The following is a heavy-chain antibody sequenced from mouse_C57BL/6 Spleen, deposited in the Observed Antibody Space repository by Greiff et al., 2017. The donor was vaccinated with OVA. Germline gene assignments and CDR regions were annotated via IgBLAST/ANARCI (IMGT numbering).Heavy chain of an antibody. D-gene: IGHD4-1*01. Sequence: EVKLMESGPGLVKPSQSLSLTCSVTGYSITSGYYWNWIRQFPGNKLEWMGYISYDGSNNYNPSLKNRISITRDTSKNQFFLKLNSVTTEDTATYYCARFTGTGYFDVWGTGTTVTVSS. CDR2: ISYDGSN. CDR3: ARFTGTGYFDV. CDR1: GYSITSGYY. J-gene: IGHJ1*03. V-gene: IGHV3-6*01.